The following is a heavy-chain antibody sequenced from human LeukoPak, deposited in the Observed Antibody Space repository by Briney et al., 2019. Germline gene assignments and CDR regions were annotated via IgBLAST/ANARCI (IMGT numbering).Heavy chain of an antibody. Sequence: KPGGSLRLSCAASGFTFSSYSMNWVRQAPGKGLEWVSSISSSSSYIYYADSVKGRFTISTDNAKNSLYLQMNSLRAEDTAVYYCARDVGRYSSRGYDYWGQGTLVTVSS. CDR1: GFTFSSYS. D-gene: IGHD6-13*01. CDR2: ISSSSSYI. J-gene: IGHJ4*02. CDR3: ARDVGRYSSRGYDY. V-gene: IGHV3-21*01.